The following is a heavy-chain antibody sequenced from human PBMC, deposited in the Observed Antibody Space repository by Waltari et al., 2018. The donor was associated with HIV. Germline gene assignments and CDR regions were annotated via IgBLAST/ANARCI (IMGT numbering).Heavy chain of an antibody. J-gene: IGHJ6*02. CDR1: GVSFRTYG. D-gene: IGHD2-2*01. CDR2: ISYDGSNK. Sequence: QVQLVESGGGVVQPGRSLRLSCAASGVSFRTYGMHWVRPTTGKGLEWVAVISYDGSNKYYGDSVKGRFTISRDDSKNTLSLQMNSLRAEDTAVYYCAKVKKYQALSVFPDYYYGMDVWGQGTTVTVSS. V-gene: IGHV3-30*18. CDR3: AKVKKYQALSVFPDYYYGMDV.